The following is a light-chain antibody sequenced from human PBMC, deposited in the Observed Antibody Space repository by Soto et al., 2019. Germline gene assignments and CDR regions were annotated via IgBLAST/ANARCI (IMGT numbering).Light chain of an antibody. CDR3: QSNDSSLSGRV. J-gene: IGLJ3*02. CDR2: GNS. CDR1: SSNIGAGYD. Sequence: QSVLTQPPSVSGAPGQRVTISCTGSSSNIGAGYDVHWYQQLPGTAPKLLIYGNSNRPSGVPDRFSGSKSGSSASLAITGLHAEDDADYYCQSNDSSLSGRVFGGGTKLTVL. V-gene: IGLV1-40*01.